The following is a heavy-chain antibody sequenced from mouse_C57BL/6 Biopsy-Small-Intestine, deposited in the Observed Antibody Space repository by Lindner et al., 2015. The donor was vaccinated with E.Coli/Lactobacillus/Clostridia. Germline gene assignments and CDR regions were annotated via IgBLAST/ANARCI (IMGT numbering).Heavy chain of an antibody. CDR2: IDPANGNT. D-gene: IGHD2-13*01. J-gene: IGHJ4*01. V-gene: IGHV14-3*02. Sequence: VQLQESGAELVRPGASVKLSCTASDFYIKDDYMHWVKQRSEQGLEWIGRIDPANGNTEYVPKFQDKAIMTADTSSNTAYLQLISLTSEDTAVYYCARSGGDYEEAFVDYWGQGTSVTVSS. CDR1: DFYIKDDY. CDR3: ARSGGDYEEAFVDY.